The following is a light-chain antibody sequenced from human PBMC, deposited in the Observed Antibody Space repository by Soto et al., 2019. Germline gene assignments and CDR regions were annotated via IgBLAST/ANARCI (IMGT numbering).Light chain of an antibody. J-gene: IGLJ1*01. V-gene: IGLV1-40*01. CDR1: SSNIGAGYD. CDR3: QSYDSSLSAHNYV. Sequence: QSARKKPPSGSGAPGRRVTISCTGSSSNIGAGYDVHWYQQLPGTAPKLLIYGNSNRPSGVPDRFSGSKSGTSASLAITGLQAEDEADYYCQSYDSSLSAHNYVFGTGTKVTVL. CDR2: GNS.